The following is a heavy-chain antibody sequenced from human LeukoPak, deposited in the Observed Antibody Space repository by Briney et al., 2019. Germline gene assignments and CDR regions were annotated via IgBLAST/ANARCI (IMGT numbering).Heavy chain of an antibody. J-gene: IGHJ4*02. D-gene: IGHD6-19*01. V-gene: IGHV3-23*01. CDR2: ISGSGGST. CDR1: GFTFSSYA. CDR3: AKDRGGSSGWYVKFDY. Sequence: PGGSLRLSCAASGFTFSSYAMSWVRQAPGKGLEWVSAISGSGGSTYYADSVKGRFTISRDNSKNTLYLQMNSLRAEDTAVYYCAKDRGGSSGWYVKFDYLGQGTLVTVSS.